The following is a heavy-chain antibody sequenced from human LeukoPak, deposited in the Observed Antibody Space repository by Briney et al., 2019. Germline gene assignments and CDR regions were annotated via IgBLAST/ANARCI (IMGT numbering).Heavy chain of an antibody. Sequence: GGSLRLSCAASGFTFDDYTMHWVRQAPGKGLEWVSLISWDGGSTYYADSVKGRFTISRDNSKNSLYLQMSSLRTEDTALYYCAKDIMVGSSYYYYGMDVWGQGTTVTVSS. CDR3: AKDIMVGSSYYYYGMDV. J-gene: IGHJ6*02. V-gene: IGHV3-43*01. CDR1: GFTFDDYT. CDR2: ISWDGGST. D-gene: IGHD2-8*01.